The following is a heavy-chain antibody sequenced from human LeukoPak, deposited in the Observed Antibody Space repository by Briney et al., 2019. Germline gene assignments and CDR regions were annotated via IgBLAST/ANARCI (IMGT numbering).Heavy chain of an antibody. Sequence: PGGSLRLSCAASGFTFSSYSMNWVRQAPGKGLEWVSSISSSSSYIYYADSVKGRFTISRDNAKNSLYLQMNSLRAEDTAVYYCASYDFWSGYLFDYWGQGTLVTVSS. V-gene: IGHV3-21*01. CDR2: ISSSSSYI. CDR1: GFTFSSYS. J-gene: IGHJ4*02. D-gene: IGHD3-3*01. CDR3: ASYDFWSGYLFDY.